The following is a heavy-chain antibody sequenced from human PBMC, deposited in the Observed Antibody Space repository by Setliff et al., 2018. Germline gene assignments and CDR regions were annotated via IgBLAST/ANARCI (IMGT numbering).Heavy chain of an antibody. Sequence: PSETLSLTCAVCGGSFSGYYWTCIRQPPGKGLEWIGEINRSGSTNYNPSLKSRVTMSADKSINTAYLQWSNLKASDTAIYYCARSLVGATYSVYFDYWGQGALVTVSS. CDR1: GGSFSGYY. V-gene: IGHV4-34*10. CDR3: ARSLVGATYSVYFDY. D-gene: IGHD1-26*01. CDR2: INRSGST. J-gene: IGHJ4*02.